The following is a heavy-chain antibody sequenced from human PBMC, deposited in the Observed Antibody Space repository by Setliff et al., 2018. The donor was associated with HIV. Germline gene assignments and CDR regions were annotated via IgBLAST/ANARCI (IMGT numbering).Heavy chain of an antibody. J-gene: IGHJ6*03. Sequence: ASVKVSCKASGYTFTSYYMHWVRQAPGQGLEWMGIINPSGGGTSYAQEFQGRVTMTRDTSTSTVYMELSSLRSEDTAVYYCARNPRIAVAGTDYYYYMDVWGKGTTVTVSS. CDR1: GYTFTSYY. V-gene: IGHV1-46*01. CDR3: ARNPRIAVAGTDYYYYMDV. D-gene: IGHD6-19*01. CDR2: INPSGGGT.